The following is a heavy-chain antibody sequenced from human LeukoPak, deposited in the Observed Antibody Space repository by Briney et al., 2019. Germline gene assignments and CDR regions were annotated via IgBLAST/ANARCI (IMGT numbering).Heavy chain of an antibody. J-gene: IGHJ6*02. CDR1: GFTFSSYA. V-gene: IGHV3-23*01. CDR2: ISGSGGNT. Sequence: GASLRLSCAASGFTFSSYAMSWVRQAPGKGLEWVSAISGSGGNTYYADSVKGRFTISRDNSKNTLYLQMNSLRAEDTAVYYCAKGSFRRSLAYYYGMDVWGQGTTVTVSS. CDR3: AKGSFRRSLAYYYGMDV.